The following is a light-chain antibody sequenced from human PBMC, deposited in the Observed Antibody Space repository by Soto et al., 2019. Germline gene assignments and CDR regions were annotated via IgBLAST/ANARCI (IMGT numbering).Light chain of an antibody. CDR3: QQRRNWPLT. CDR2: DVS. CDR1: QSVDSY. Sequence: EIVLTQSPATLSLSPGERATLSCRASQSVDSYLTWYQQRPGQAPSLLIYDVSKRATGIPVRFSGSGSGKDFTLTISSLEPEDVAIYYCQQRRNWPLTFGGGTKVEIK. V-gene: IGKV3-11*01. J-gene: IGKJ4*01.